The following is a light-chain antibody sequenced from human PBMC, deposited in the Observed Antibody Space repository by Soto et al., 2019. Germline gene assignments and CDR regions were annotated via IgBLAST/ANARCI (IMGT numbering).Light chain of an antibody. CDR1: SSNIGAGYD. J-gene: IGLJ2*01. CDR2: CNS. CDR3: QSYDGRLLVHLV. V-gene: IGLV1-40*01. Sequence: QSALTQPPSVSGAPGQRVTISCTGSSSNIGAGYDVHWYQQLPGTAPKLLIYCNSNRPSGVPDRFSGSKSGTSASLAITGLQAADEAAYYCQSYDGRLLVHLVFGGGTKLTVL.